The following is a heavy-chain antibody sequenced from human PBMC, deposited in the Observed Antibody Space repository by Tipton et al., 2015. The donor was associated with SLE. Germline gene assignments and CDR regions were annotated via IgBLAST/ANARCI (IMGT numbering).Heavy chain of an antibody. CDR3: ARHGVGYSSPVQGFDV. Sequence: LRLSCTVSGGSLSTSSYYWGWIRQPPGKGLEWIGTVYDSESTYYNPSLKSRVTISVDTSKNQFSLKLSSVTAADTAVYFCARHGVGYSSPVQGFDVWGQGTTVTVSS. CDR1: GGSLSTSSYY. CDR2: VYDSEST. V-gene: IGHV4-39*01. D-gene: IGHD2-8*01. J-gene: IGHJ6*02.